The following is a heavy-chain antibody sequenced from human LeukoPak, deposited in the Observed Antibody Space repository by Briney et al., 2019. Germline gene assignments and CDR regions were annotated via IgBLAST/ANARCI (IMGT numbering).Heavy chain of an antibody. Sequence: GGSLRLSCAASGFTFSSYWMSWVRQAPGKGLEWVANIKQDGSEKYYVDSVKGRFTISRDNAKNSLYLQMNSLRAEDTAVYYCAREWSYYYGSGSNWFDPWGQGTLVTVSS. CDR1: GFTFSSYW. CDR2: IKQDGSEK. V-gene: IGHV3-7*03. D-gene: IGHD3-10*01. CDR3: AREWSYYYGSGSNWFDP. J-gene: IGHJ5*02.